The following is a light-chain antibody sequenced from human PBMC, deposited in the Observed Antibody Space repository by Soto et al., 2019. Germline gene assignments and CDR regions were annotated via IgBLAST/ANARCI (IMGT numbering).Light chain of an antibody. J-gene: IGKJ1*01. CDR2: DAS. CDR3: QHYDGLPLT. CDR1: QDISDY. Sequence: DLQMTQSPSSLSASVGDRVTITCQASQDISDYLNWFQQKPGKATKLLIYDASILETGVPSRFSGSGSGTHFSFTISSLQPEDIATYYCQHYDGLPLTFGRGTKVELK. V-gene: IGKV1-33*01.